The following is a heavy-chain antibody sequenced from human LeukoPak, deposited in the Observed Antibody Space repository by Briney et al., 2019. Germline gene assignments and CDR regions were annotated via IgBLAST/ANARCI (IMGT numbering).Heavy chain of an antibody. CDR1: GGSFSGYY. CDR3: ARVGYSSSWIDY. J-gene: IGHJ4*02. D-gene: IGHD6-13*01. Sequence: SQTLSLTCAVYGGSFSGYYWSWVRPPPGKGLEWIGEINHSGSTNYNPSLKSRVTISGDTSKNQFSLKLSSVTAADTAVYYCARVGYSSSWIDYWGQGTLVTVSS. V-gene: IGHV4-34*01. CDR2: INHSGST.